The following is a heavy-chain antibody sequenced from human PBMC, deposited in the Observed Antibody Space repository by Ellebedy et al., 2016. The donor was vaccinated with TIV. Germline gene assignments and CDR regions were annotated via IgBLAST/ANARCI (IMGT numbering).Heavy chain of an antibody. J-gene: IGHJ4*02. V-gene: IGHV3-30*02. CDR2: IWFDGSKQ. CDR3: ARDRGDGYNQIDY. D-gene: IGHD5-24*01. Sequence: GGSLRLSXAASGFTFSRSGMHWVRQAPGKGLEWVAIIWFDGSKQYYADSVKGRFTISRDNSNNTLYLQMNSLRDEDTALYYCARDRGDGYNQIDYWGQGTLVTVST. CDR1: GFTFSRSG.